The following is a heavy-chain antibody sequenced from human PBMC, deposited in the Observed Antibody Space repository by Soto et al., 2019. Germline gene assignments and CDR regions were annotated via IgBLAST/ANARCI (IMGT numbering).Heavy chain of an antibody. D-gene: IGHD1-1*01. Sequence: ASVNVSCKSSVYTFTRYDIYWVRQATGQGLDGMGWMNTNTGNSAYAHKFQGRVNMTSDTSISTAHMELSSLRSEDTAVYYCARRAETNGWNGFGADKYYFDFWGQGTLVTVSS. V-gene: IGHV1-8*01. CDR1: VYTFTRYD. CDR3: ARRAETNGWNGFGADKYYFDF. CDR2: MNTNTGNS. J-gene: IGHJ4*02.